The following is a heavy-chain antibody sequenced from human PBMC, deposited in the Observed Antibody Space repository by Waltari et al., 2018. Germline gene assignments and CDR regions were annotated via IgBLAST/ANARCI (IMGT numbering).Heavy chain of an antibody. CDR1: GFTFGSYW. D-gene: IGHD6-13*01. J-gene: IGHJ4*02. CDR3: VRDNMGNSWYSDY. V-gene: IGHV3-7*01. CDR2: IKQDGSEK. Sequence: ELQLVESGGGLVQPGGSLRLSCAPSGFTFGSYWMSWVRQAPGKGLEWVANIKQDGSEKYYVDSVKGRFTISRDNAKNSLYLQMNSLRAEDTAVYYCVRDNMGNSWYSDYWGQGTLVTVSS.